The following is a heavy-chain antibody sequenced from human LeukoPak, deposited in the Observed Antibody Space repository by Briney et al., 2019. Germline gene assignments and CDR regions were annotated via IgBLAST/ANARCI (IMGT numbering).Heavy chain of an antibody. D-gene: IGHD3-22*01. V-gene: IGHV1-18*01. Sequence: ASVKVSCKASGYTFTNYGISWVRQAPGQGLEWMGWISAYNGNTNYAQKLQGRVTMTTDTSTSTAYMELRSLRSDDTAVYYCARDYYDSSGYAEYLQHWGQGTLVTVSS. CDR2: ISAYNGNT. CDR3: ARDYYDSSGYAEYLQH. J-gene: IGHJ1*01. CDR1: GYTFTNYG.